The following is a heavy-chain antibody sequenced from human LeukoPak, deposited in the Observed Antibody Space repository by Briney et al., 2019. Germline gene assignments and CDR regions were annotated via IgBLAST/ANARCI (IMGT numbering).Heavy chain of an antibody. CDR2: IYYSGST. CDR1: GGSISSYY. D-gene: IGHD2-2*01. J-gene: IGHJ5*02. CDR3: AREVDCSSTSCPYDSSGAYNWFDP. Sequence: SETLSLTCTVSGGSISSYYWSWIRQPPGKGLEWIGYIYYSGSTNYNPSLKSRVTISVDTSKNQFSLKLSSVTAADTAVYYCAREVDCSSTSCPYDSSGAYNWFDPWGQRTLVTVSS. V-gene: IGHV4-59*01.